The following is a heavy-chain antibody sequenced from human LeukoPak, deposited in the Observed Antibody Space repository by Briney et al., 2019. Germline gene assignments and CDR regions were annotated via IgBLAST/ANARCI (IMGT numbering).Heavy chain of an antibody. D-gene: IGHD3-22*01. Sequence: GGSLRLSCAASGFTFSSYSMNWVRQAPGKGLEWVSSISSSSSSIYYTDSVKGRFTISRDNAKNSLYLQMNSLRAEDTAVYYCARDFPDYYGSTTYWGQGTLVTVSS. CDR3: ARDFPDYYGSTTY. J-gene: IGHJ4*02. CDR1: GFTFSSYS. V-gene: IGHV3-21*01. CDR2: ISSSSSSI.